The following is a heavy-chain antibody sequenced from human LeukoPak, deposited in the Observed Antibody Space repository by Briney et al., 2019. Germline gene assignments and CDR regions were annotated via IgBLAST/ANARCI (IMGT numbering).Heavy chain of an antibody. V-gene: IGHV4-59*01. D-gene: IGHD6-13*01. Sequence: PSETLSLTCTVSGGSISSYYWSWIRQPPGKGLEWIGDIYYSGSTNYNPSLKSRVTISVDTSKNQFSLKLSSVTAADTAVYYCAGGGSSWSYYWGQGTLVTVSS. J-gene: IGHJ4*02. CDR1: GGSISSYY. CDR3: AGGGSSWSYY. CDR2: IYYSGST.